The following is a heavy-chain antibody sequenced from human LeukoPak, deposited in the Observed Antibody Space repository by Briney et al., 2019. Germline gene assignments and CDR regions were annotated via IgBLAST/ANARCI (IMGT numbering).Heavy chain of an antibody. D-gene: IGHD1-14*01. CDR2: INTDGSNT. CDR1: GFTFSSYW. CDR3: ARDLEYNRAY. V-gene: IGHV3-74*01. Sequence: PGGSLRLSCAASGFTFSSYWMPWVRQAPGKGLVWVSRINTDGSNTSYGESVKGRFTISRDNAKNRLYLQMNSLRAEDTAVYYCARDLEYNRAYWGQGTLVTVSS. J-gene: IGHJ4*02.